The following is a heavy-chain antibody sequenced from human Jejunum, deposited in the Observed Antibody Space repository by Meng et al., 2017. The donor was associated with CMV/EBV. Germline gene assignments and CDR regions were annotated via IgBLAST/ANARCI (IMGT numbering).Heavy chain of an antibody. CDR1: GFPFSSSA. Sequence: SGFPFSSSAMSSVRPAPGNGLDWVSVISRSGSDTYYADSVKGRFTISRDDARNALYLQMSGLRPEDTAIYYCATYHRGPEYYLDHWGQGTLVTVSS. J-gene: IGHJ4*02. D-gene: IGHD1-14*01. V-gene: IGHV3-23*03. CDR3: ATYHRGPEYYLDH. CDR2: ISRSGSDT.